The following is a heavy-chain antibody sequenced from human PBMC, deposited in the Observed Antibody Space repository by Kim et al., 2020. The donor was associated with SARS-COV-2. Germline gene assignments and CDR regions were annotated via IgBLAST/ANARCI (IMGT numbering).Heavy chain of an antibody. CDR3: ASWSIAAG. J-gene: IGHJ4*02. Sequence: GSNKYYADSVKVRFTISRDNSKNTLYLQMNSLRAEDTAVYYCASWSIAAGWGQGALVTVSS. CDR2: GSNK. V-gene: IGHV3-33*01. D-gene: IGHD6-25*01.